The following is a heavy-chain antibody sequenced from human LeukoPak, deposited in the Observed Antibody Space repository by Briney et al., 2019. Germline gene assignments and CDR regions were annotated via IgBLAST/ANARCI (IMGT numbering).Heavy chain of an antibody. V-gene: IGHV4-30-4*01. D-gene: IGHD2-15*01. CDR3: ARDWCSGSCRIKSTGFDP. CDR1: GGSISSGDYY. J-gene: IGHJ5*02. Sequence: PSETLSLTCTVSGGSISSGDYYWSWIRQPPGKGLEWIGYIYYSGSTYYNPSLKSRVTISVDTSKNQFSLKLSSVTAADTAVYYCARDWCSGSCRIKSTGFDPWGQETLVTVSS. CDR2: IYYSGST.